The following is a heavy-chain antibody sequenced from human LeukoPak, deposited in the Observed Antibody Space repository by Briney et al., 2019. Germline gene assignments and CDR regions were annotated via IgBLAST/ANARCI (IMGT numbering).Heavy chain of an antibody. J-gene: IGHJ6*02. CDR2: ISTYGAST. CDR1: GFTFSTYA. D-gene: IGHD5-18*01. CDR3: VKEIYSYDKYYYFCAMDV. V-gene: IGHV3-64D*06. Sequence: PGGSLRLSCSASGFTFSTYAMHWVRQAPGKGLECVSTISTYGASTYYADSVKGRFTISRDNSKNTLYLQMSSLRAEDTATYYCVKEIYSYDKYYYFCAMDVWGQGTTVTVSS.